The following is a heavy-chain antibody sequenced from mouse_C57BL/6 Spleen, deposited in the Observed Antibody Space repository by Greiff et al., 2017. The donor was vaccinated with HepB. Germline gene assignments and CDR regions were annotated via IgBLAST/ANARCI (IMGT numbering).Heavy chain of an antibody. J-gene: IGHJ2*01. CDR2: IDPENGDT. CDR1: GFNIKDDY. V-gene: IGHV14-4*01. D-gene: IGHD2-12*01. CDR3: TTEHSFYFDY. Sequence: EVQLQQSGAELVRPGASVKLSCTASGFNIKDDYMHWVKQRPEQGLEWIGWIDPENGDTEYASKFQGKATITADTSSNTAYLQLSSLTSEDTAVYYCTTEHSFYFDYWGQGTTLTVAS.